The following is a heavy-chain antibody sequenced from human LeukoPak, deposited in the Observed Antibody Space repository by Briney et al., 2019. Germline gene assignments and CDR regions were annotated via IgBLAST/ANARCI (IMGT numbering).Heavy chain of an antibody. CDR1: GGSISSSSYY. J-gene: IGHJ4*02. D-gene: IGHD3-22*01. CDR3: AYDSSGYAFDY. V-gene: IGHV4-39*01. CDR2: IYYSGST. Sequence: PSETLSLTCTVSGGSISSSSYYWGWIRQPPGKGLEWIGSIYYSGSTYYNPSLKSRVTISVDTSKNQFSLKLSSVTAADTAVYYCAYDSSGYAFDYWGQGTLVTVSS.